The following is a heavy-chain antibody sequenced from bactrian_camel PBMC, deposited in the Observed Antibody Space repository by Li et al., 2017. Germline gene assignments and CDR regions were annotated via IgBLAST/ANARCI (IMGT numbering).Heavy chain of an antibody. V-gene: IGHV3S53*01. J-gene: IGHJ7*01. Sequence: HVQLVESGGDSVQTGRSLRLSCAVSGFPFSTYCMAWYRQTPGKEREAVATIDSDGFTTYANSVKGRFTISKDSAKRILYLQMNALQPDDTAVYTCALGARTGSTNDCTPWGMDYWGQGTQVTISS. D-gene: IGHD1*01. CDR2: IDSDGFT. CDR1: GFPFSTYC.